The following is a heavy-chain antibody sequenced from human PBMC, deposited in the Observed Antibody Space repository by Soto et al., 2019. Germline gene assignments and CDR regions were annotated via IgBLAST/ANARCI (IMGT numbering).Heavy chain of an antibody. V-gene: IGHV3-7*01. J-gene: IGHJ3*01. Sequence: PGGSLRLSCAASGFTFSSYSMSWVRQAPGKGLEWVSNIKHAGSEKYYVDSVKGRFTISRDNAKNSLFLQMNGLRAEDTAVYYCARERVAGTDDAFDVWGQGTMVTVSS. CDR3: ARERVAGTDDAFDV. CDR2: IKHAGSEK. D-gene: IGHD6-19*01. CDR1: GFTFSSYS.